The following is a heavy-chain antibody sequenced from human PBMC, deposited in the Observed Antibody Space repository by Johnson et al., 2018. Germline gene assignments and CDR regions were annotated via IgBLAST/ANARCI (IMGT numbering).Heavy chain of an antibody. J-gene: IGHJ3*02. CDR2: ISYDGSNK. D-gene: IGHD3-22*01. CDR1: GFTFSSYG. V-gene: IGHV3-30*18. Sequence: QVQLVESGGGVVQPGRSLRLSCAASGFTFSSYGMHWVRQAPGKGLAWVAVISYDGSNKYYADYVKGRFTISRDNSTNTLYLQMNSLRAEDTAVYYCAKLTDYYDSRRFAFDIWGQGTMVTVSS. CDR3: AKLTDYYDSRRFAFDI.